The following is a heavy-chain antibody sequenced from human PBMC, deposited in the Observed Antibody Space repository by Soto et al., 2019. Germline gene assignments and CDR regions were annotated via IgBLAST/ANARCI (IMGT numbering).Heavy chain of an antibody. V-gene: IGHV3-23*01. J-gene: IGHJ3*02. D-gene: IGHD3-22*01. CDR1: GFTFSSYA. CDR2: ISGSGGST. CDR3: AKGYSPSSSWYKSTYYYDSSGYYSDHSDAFDI. Sequence: GGSLRLSCAASGFTFSSYAMSWVRQAPGKGLEWVSAISGSGGSTYYADSVKGRFTISRDNSKNTLYLQMNSLRAEDTAVYYCAKGYSPSSSWYKSTYYYDSSGYYSDHSDAFDIWGQGTMVTVSS.